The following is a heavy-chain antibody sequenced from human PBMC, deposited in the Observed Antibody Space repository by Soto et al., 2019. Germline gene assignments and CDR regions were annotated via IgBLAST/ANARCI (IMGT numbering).Heavy chain of an antibody. D-gene: IGHD1-7*01. Sequence: LRLSCAASGFSFSTYGMHWVRQAPGKGLEWVAFISNDGSNKYYADSVKGRFTISRDNSKNTLYLQMNSLIAENTAVYYCAKGFGNCWAFDYWGQGTLVTVSS. V-gene: IGHV3-30*18. J-gene: IGHJ4*02. CDR2: ISNDGSNK. CDR1: GFSFSTYG. CDR3: AKGFGNCWAFDY.